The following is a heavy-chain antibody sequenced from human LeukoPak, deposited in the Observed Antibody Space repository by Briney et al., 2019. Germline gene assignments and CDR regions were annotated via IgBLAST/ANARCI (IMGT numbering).Heavy chain of an antibody. CDR1: GGSISSSSYY. V-gene: IGHV4-39*01. D-gene: IGHD3-9*01. CDR3: ARRYYDILTGYYPFDY. Sequence: SETLSLTSTVSGGSISSSSYYWGWIRQPPGKGLEWIGSIYYSGSTYYNPSLKSRVTISVDTSKNQFSLKLSSVTAADTAVYYCARRYYDILTGYYPFDYWGQGTLVTVSS. CDR2: IYYSGST. J-gene: IGHJ4*02.